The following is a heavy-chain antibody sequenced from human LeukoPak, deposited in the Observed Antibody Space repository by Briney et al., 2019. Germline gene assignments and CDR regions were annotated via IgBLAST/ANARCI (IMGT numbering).Heavy chain of an antibody. CDR3: AKLYGSGSPRWLDP. J-gene: IGHJ5*02. CDR2: IGGSGDRT. Sequence: GGSLRLSCAASGFTFSTYAMSWVRQAPGKGLEWVSAIGGSGDRTYYADSVKGRFTISRDNSKNTLYLQMNSLRAEDTAVYYCAKLYGSGSPRWLDPWGQGTLVTVSS. CDR1: GFTFSTYA. D-gene: IGHD3-10*01. V-gene: IGHV3-23*01.